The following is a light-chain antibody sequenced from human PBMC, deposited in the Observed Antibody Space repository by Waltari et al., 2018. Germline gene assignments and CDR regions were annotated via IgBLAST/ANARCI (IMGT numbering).Light chain of an antibody. J-gene: IGKJ1*01. CDR2: GAT. V-gene: IGKV1-39*01. CDR1: QDIWSF. Sequence: DIQMTQSPPFLSASVGDSITITCRASQDIWSFVNWYQHRPPKAPKLLIYGATSLQRGVSSRVSGGGSGTEFTLTVSSLQPDDFATYYCQESFSSPWTFGPGTQVDI. CDR3: QESFSSPWT.